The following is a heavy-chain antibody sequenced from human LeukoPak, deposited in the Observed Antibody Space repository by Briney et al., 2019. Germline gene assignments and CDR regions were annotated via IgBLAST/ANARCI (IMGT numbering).Heavy chain of an antibody. V-gene: IGHV1-2*02. J-gene: IGHJ3*02. CDR2: INPNSGGT. CDR3: ARVGYYDSSGFDAFDI. Sequence: ASVKVSCTASGYTFTGYYMHWVRQAPGQGLEWMGWINPNSGGTNYAQKFQGRVTMTRDTSISTAYMELSRLRSDDTAVYYCARVGYYDSSGFDAFDIWGQGTMVTVSS. D-gene: IGHD3-22*01. CDR1: GYTFTGYY.